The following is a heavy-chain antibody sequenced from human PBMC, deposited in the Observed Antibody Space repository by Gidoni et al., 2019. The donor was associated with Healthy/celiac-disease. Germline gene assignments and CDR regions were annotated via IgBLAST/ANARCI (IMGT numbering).Heavy chain of an antibody. D-gene: IGHD1-26*01. Sequence: QVQLQESGPGLVKPSETLSLTCTVSGGSVSSGSYYWSWIRQPPGKGLEWTGYIYYLGGTNYNPCLKSRVTISVDTSKNQFSLKLSSVTAADTAVYYCARDDIVGATTGWYFDLWGRGTLVTVSS. CDR1: GGSVSSGSYY. V-gene: IGHV4-61*01. CDR3: ARDDIVGATTGWYFDL. CDR2: IYYLGGT. J-gene: IGHJ2*01.